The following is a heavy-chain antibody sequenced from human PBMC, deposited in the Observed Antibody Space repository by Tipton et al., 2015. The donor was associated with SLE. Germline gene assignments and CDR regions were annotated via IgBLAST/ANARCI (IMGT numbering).Heavy chain of an antibody. CDR3: ARLSLGDYGYFDF. CDR2: FYSSGST. Sequence: TLSLTCTVSGGSISNYYWSWIRQPPGKGLEWIGYFYSSGSTYYNPSLKTRVTISVDRSENQFFLKLTSVTAADTGVYFCARLSLGDYGYFDFWGRGTLVTVSS. D-gene: IGHD2-21*01. V-gene: IGHV4-59*08. J-gene: IGHJ2*01. CDR1: GGSISNYY.